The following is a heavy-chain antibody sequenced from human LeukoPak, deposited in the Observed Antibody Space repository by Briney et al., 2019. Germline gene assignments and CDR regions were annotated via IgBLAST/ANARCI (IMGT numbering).Heavy chain of an antibody. V-gene: IGHV3-23*01. D-gene: IGHD4-11*01. CDR3: AKEVHDYGNYVFGLRSWYFDL. CDR1: GFTFSSYA. Sequence: PGGSLRLSCAASGFTFSSYAMTWVRQAPGKGLEWVSAISTSASTTYYADSVKGRFTISRDNSKNTLYLQMNSLRAEDTAVYYCAKEVHDYGNYVFGLRSWYFDLWGRGTLVTVSS. CDR2: ISTSASTT. J-gene: IGHJ2*01.